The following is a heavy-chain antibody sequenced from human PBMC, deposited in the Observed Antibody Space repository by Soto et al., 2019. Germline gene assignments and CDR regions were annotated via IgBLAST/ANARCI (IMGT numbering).Heavy chain of an antibody. V-gene: IGHV3-30*04. CDR2: ISYDGSNK. Sequence: WGSLRIYCASSVFTFSTYAMHWVRQAPGKGLDWVAVISYDGSNKQYADSVKGRFTISRDNSKNTLYLQMSSLRAEDTSVYYCARPPVIDIVVPPDYWGQGTMVTVSS. CDR3: ARPPVIDIVVPPDY. D-gene: IGHD2-15*01. CDR1: VFTFSTYA. J-gene: IGHJ4*02.